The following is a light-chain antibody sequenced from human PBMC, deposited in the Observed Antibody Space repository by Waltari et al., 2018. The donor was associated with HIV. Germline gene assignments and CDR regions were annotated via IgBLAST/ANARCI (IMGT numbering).Light chain of an antibody. V-gene: IGKV2-28*01. CDR2: LGS. CDR3: MQALETPLT. Sequence: DIVMTQSPLSLPVTPGEPASISCRSSRSLLCRNGYNYLDWYLQKPGQSPQLLIYLGSNRASGVPDRFSGSGSGTDFTLKISRVEAEDVGIYYCMQALETPLTFGGGTKVEIK. CDR1: RSLLCRNGYNY. J-gene: IGKJ4*01.